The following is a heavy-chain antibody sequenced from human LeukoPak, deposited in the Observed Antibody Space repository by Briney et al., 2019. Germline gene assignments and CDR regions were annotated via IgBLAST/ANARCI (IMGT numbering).Heavy chain of an antibody. CDR2: ISYDGSNK. CDR1: GFTFSSYA. D-gene: IGHD3-10*01. CDR3: ARDSGRWFGESIDY. Sequence: GGSLRLSCAASGFTFSSYAMLWVRQAPGKGLEWVAVISYDGSNKYYADSVKGRFTISRDNSKNTLYLQMNSLRAEDTAVYYCARDSGRWFGESIDYWGQGTLVTVSS. V-gene: IGHV3-30*04. J-gene: IGHJ4*02.